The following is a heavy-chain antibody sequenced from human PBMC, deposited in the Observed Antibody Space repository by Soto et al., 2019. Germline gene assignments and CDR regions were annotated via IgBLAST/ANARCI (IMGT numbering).Heavy chain of an antibody. Sequence: GGSLRLSCAASGFTFSSFAMHWVRQAPGKGLEWVALISYDGDDKYYADSVKGRFTISKDTSKNTLYLQMNSLRAEDTAVYYCARAGPNWFDPWGQGTLVTVSS. CDR2: ISYDGDDK. CDR1: GFTFSSFA. V-gene: IGHV3-30-3*01. CDR3: ARAGPNWFDP. J-gene: IGHJ5*01.